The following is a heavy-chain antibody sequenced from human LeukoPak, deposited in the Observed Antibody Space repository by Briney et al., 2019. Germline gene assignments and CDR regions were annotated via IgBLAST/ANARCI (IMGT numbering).Heavy chain of an antibody. Sequence: NASETLSLTCTVSGYSISSGYYWGWIRQPPGKGLEWIGSIYHSGSTYYNPSLKSRVTISVDTSKNQFSLKLSSVTAADTAVYYCARVGSRITMVRGVGGSYFDYWGQGTLVTVSS. V-gene: IGHV4-38-2*02. CDR2: IYHSGST. CDR3: ARVGSRITMVRGVGGSYFDY. CDR1: GYSISSGYY. D-gene: IGHD3-10*01. J-gene: IGHJ4*02.